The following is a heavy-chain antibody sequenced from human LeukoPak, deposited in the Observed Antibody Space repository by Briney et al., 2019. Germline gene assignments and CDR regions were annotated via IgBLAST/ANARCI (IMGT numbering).Heavy chain of an antibody. V-gene: IGHV3-7*01. Sequence: PGGSLRLSCTVSGFTFSSYWMSWVRQAPGKGLQWVANIKEDGSEKYYVDSVKGRFTISRDNAKTSLYLRMSSLRAEDTAVYFCARDPSGSGGTYSDYWGQGTLVTVSS. D-gene: IGHD1-26*01. J-gene: IGHJ4*02. CDR2: IKEDGSEK. CDR3: ARDPSGSGGTYSDY. CDR1: GFTFSSYW.